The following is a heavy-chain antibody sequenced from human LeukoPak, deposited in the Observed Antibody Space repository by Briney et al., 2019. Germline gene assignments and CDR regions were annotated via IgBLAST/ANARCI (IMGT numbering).Heavy chain of an antibody. D-gene: IGHD3-3*01. CDR2: FDPEDGET. CDR3: ARAGFWSKAYHYYYYMDV. CDR1: GYTLTELS. Sequence: ASVKVSCKVSGYTLTELSMHWVRQAPGKGLEWMGGFDPEDGETIYAQKFQGRVTMTRNTSISTAYMELSSLRSEDTAVYYCARAGFWSKAYHYYYYMDVWGKGTTVTVSS. V-gene: IGHV1-24*01. J-gene: IGHJ6*03.